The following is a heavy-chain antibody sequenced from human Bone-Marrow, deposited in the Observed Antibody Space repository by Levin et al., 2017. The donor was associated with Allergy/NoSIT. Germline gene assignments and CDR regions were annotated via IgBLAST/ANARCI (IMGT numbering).Heavy chain of an antibody. D-gene: IGHD6-19*01. CDR2: IDPSDSYT. CDR1: GYSFTSYW. CDR3: ASWGSSGWGNDAFDI. Sequence: GESLKISCKGSGYSFTSYWISWVRQMPGKGLEWMGRIDPSDSYTNYSPSFQGHVTISADKSISTAYLQWSSLKASDTAMYYCASWGSSGWGNDAFDIWGQGTMVTVSS. V-gene: IGHV5-10-1*01. J-gene: IGHJ3*02.